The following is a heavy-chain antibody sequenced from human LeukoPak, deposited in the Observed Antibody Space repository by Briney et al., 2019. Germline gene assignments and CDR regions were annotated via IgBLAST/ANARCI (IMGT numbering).Heavy chain of an antibody. J-gene: IGHJ6*02. D-gene: IGHD3-22*01. CDR3: AKGPGSSGPTGAYYYYYGMDV. CDR1: GFTFSCYA. Sequence: PGASLRLSCAASGFTFSCYAMSWVRQAPGKGLEWVSAISGSGGSTYYADSVKGRFTISRDNSKNTLYLQMNSLRAEDTAVYYCAKGPGSSGPTGAYYYYYGMDVWGQGTTVTVSS. V-gene: IGHV3-23*01. CDR2: ISGSGGST.